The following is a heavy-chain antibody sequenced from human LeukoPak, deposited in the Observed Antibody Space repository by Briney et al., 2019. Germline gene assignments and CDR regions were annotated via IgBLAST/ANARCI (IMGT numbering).Heavy chain of an antibody. V-gene: IGHV3-21*01. CDR2: ISSSSSYI. J-gene: IGHJ4*02. CDR1: GFTFSSYS. CDR3: ARDFSGSYMVDY. D-gene: IGHD1-26*01. Sequence: GGSLRLSCAASGFTFSSYSMNWVRQAPGKGLEWVSSISSSSSYIYYADSVKGRFTISRDNAKNSLYLQMNSLRADDTAVYYCARDFSGSYMVDYWGRGTLVTVSS.